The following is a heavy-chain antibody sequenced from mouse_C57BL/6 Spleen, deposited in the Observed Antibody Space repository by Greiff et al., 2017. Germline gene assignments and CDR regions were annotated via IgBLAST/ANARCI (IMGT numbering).Heavy chain of an antibody. V-gene: IGHV3-6*01. CDR2: ISYDGSN. J-gene: IGHJ4*01. CDR1: GYSITSGYY. Sequence: EVQLVESGPGLVKPSQSLSLTCSVTGYSITSGYYWNWIRQFPGNKLEWMGYISYDGSNNYNPSLKNRISITRDTSKNQFFLKLNSVTTEDTATYYCARDGHYAMYYWGQGTSVTVSS. CDR3: ARDGHYAMYY.